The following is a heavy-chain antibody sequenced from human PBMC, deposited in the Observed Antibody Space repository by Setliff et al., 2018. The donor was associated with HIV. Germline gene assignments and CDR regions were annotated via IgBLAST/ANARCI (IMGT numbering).Heavy chain of an antibody. CDR3: ARGIDNFWSGYVR. CDR2: IYYSGST. J-gene: IGHJ4*02. D-gene: IGHD3-3*01. CDR1: GVSISSHY. V-gene: IGHV4-59*11. Sequence: SETLSLTCTVSGVSISSHYWSWIRQPPGKGLEWIGSIYYSGSTKYNPSLKSRVTILVDTSKNLFSLKLSSVTPADTAVYYCARGIDNFWSGYVRWGQGTLVTVSS.